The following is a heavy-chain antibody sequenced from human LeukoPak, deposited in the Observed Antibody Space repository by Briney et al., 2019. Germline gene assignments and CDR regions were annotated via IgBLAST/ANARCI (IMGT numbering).Heavy chain of an antibody. CDR2: IYPGDSDT. CDR1: GYSFTSYW. CDR3: ASRLGDYYDSSGYDY. J-gene: IGHJ4*02. V-gene: IGHV5-51*01. D-gene: IGHD3-22*01. Sequence: GESLKISCKGSGYSFTSYWIGWVRQMPGKGLEWMGIIYPGDSDTRYSPSFQGQVTISADKSISTAYLQWSSLKASDTAMYYCASRLGDYYDSSGYDYWGQGTLATVSS.